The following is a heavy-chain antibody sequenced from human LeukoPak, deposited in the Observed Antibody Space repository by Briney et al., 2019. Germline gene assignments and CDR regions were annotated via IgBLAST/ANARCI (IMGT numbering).Heavy chain of an antibody. CDR3: ARGVESFDSSGYYI. CDR2: INWNGGST. CDR1: GFTFDDYG. V-gene: IGHV3-20*04. D-gene: IGHD3-22*01. J-gene: IGHJ4*02. Sequence: GSLRLSCAASGFTFDDYGMSWVRQAPGKGLEWVSGINWNGGSTGYADSVKGRFTISRDNAKNSLYLQMNSLRAEDTALYYCARGVESFDSSGYYIWGQGTLVTVSS.